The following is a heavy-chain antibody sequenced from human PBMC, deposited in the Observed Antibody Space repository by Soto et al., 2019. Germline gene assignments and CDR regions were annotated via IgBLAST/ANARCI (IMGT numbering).Heavy chain of an antibody. Sequence: VSLRLSCAAYGLTFSSYAMSWVRQAPVKGVEWVSAISGSGGSTYYADSVKGRFTISRDNSKNTLYLQMNSLRAEDTAVYYCAKDLVRGGSRGFDYWGQGTLVTVSS. D-gene: IGHD3-10*01. J-gene: IGHJ4*02. V-gene: IGHV3-23*01. CDR3: AKDLVRGGSRGFDY. CDR1: GLTFSSYA. CDR2: ISGSGGST.